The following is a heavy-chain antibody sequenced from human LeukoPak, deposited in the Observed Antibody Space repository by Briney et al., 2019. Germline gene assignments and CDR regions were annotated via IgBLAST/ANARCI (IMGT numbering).Heavy chain of an antibody. J-gene: IGHJ4*02. CDR2: IYNSESA. CDR1: GGPISSYY. Sequence: PSETLSLTCTVSGGPISSYYWSWIRQPAGKGLEWIGYIYNSESANYNPSLKSRVTISIDTSKNQFSLKLSSVTAADTAVYYCARHEDGTTLDYWGQGTLVTVSS. V-gene: IGHV4-59*01. CDR3: ARHEDGTTLDY. D-gene: IGHD1-7*01.